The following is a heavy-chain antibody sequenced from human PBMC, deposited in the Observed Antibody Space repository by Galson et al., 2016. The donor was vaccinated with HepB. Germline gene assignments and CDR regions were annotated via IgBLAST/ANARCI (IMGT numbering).Heavy chain of an antibody. Sequence: SLRLSCAGSGFTFGNSAMSWVRRSPGKGLEWVSSISGAGSSTYYADSLQGRFTVSRDNSKNTVYLQMNSLRTEDTAVYYCVREVWHFDLWGRGTLVTVSS. CDR1: GFTFGNSA. CDR3: VREVWHFDL. J-gene: IGHJ2*01. V-gene: IGHV3-23*01. CDR2: ISGAGSST.